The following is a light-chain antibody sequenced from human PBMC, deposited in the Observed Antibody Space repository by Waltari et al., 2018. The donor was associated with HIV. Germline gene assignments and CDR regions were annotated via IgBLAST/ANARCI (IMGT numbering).Light chain of an antibody. V-gene: IGLV7-43*01. CDR3: LLYYGGAQPYVV. CDR1: TGAVTSGYY. J-gene: IGLJ2*01. Sequence: QTVVTQEPSLTVSPGGTVTLTCASSTGAVTSGYYPNWFQQKPGQAPRALTYSTNNTHSWTPARFSGSLLGGKPALTLSGVQPEDEAEYYCLLYYGGAQPYVVFGGGTKLTVL. CDR2: STN.